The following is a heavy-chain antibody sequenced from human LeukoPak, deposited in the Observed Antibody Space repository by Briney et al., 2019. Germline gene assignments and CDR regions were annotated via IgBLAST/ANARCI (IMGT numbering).Heavy chain of an antibody. Sequence: PGGSLRLSCAASGFTFDDYAMHWVRQAPGKGLEWVSGISWNNYTIDYADSVKGRFTISRDNAKNSLYLQMNSLRAEDTALYYCASGSGSYLGGYFDYWGQGTLVTVSS. CDR2: ISWNNYTI. D-gene: IGHD3-10*01. CDR3: ASGSGSYLGGYFDY. V-gene: IGHV3-9*01. CDR1: GFTFDDYA. J-gene: IGHJ4*02.